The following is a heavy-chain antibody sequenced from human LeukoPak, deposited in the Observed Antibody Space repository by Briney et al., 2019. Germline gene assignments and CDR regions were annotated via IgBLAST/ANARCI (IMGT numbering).Heavy chain of an antibody. CDR2: ISAYNGNK. V-gene: IGHV1-18*01. D-gene: IGHD3-22*01. J-gene: IGHJ4*02. CDR3: ARPYYYDSSGYYYFDY. CDR1: GYTFTSYG. Sequence: ASVKLCCKAAGYTFTSYGISWGRQAPGQGLEWMGWISAYNGNKNYAQKLQGRVTMTTDTSTSTAYMELRSLRSDDTAVYYCARPYYYDSSGYYYFDYSGQGTLVTVFS.